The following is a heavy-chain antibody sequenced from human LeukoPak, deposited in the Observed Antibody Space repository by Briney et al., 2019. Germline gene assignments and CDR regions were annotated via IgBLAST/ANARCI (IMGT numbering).Heavy chain of an antibody. J-gene: IGHJ3*02. CDR2: IYYSGST. CDR1: GGSISSGDYY. D-gene: IGHD2-2*01. V-gene: IGHV4-30-4*01. Sequence: PSETLCLTCTVSGGSISSGDYYWSWIRQPPGKGLEWIGYIYYSGSTYYNPSLKSRVTISVDTSKNQFSLKLSSVTAADTAVYYCARAKVVPAADDAFDIWGQGTMVTVSS. CDR3: ARAKVVPAADDAFDI.